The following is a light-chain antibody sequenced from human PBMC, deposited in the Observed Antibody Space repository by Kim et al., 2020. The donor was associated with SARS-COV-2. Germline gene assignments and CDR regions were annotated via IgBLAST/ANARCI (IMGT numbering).Light chain of an antibody. CDR1: ERVSDN. Sequence: CGGPGERATLAGRASERVSDNVAWYHQKPGQAPSLLVYGVSTRAAGVPDRFSGSGSGTEFTLTISSLQSEDFGVYFCQQYSYWPRSFGQGTKLEI. J-gene: IGKJ2*03. CDR3: QQYSYWPRS. CDR2: GVS. V-gene: IGKV3-15*01.